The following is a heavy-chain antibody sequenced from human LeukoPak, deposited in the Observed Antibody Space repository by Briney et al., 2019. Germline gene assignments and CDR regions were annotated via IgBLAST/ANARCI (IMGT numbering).Heavy chain of an antibody. CDR2: INHSGST. Sequence: PSETLSLTCAVYGGSFSGYYWSWIRQPPGKGLEWIGEINHSGSTNYNPSLKSRVTISVDTSKNQFSLKLSSVTAADTAVYYCARGFYYYDSSGSAYYFDYWGQGTLVTVSS. J-gene: IGHJ4*02. CDR3: ARGFYYYDSSGSAYYFDY. D-gene: IGHD3-22*01. V-gene: IGHV4-34*01. CDR1: GGSFSGYY.